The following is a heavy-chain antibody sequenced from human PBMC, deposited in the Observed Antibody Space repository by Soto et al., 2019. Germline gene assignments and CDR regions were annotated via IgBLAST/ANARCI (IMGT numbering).Heavy chain of an antibody. D-gene: IGHD3-10*01. J-gene: IGHJ5*02. Sequence: TLSLTCTVSGGSISSGGYYWSCIRQHPGKGLEWIGYIYYSGSTYYNPSLKSRVTISVDTSKNQFSLKLSSVTAADTAVYYCARGVFPMVEYQVEIGNWFDPWGQGTLVTVSS. CDR3: ARGVFPMVEYQVEIGNWFDP. V-gene: IGHV4-31*03. CDR2: IYYSGST. CDR1: GGSISSGGYY.